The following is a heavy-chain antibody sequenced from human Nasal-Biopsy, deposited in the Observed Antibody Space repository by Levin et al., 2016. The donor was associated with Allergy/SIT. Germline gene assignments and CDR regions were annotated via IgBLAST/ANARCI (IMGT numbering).Heavy chain of an antibody. CDR3: ARVDDVAVANTTDH. Sequence: GESLKISCAASGFTFNKYAMSWVRQAPGKGLEWVSGITASGEDTYYADSVKGRFTVSRDNAKSSLYLQMNSLRAEDTAVYYCARVDDVAVANTTDHWGQGTLVTVSS. D-gene: IGHD6-19*01. CDR2: ITASGEDT. J-gene: IGHJ4*02. V-gene: IGHV3-23*01. CDR1: GFTFNKYA.